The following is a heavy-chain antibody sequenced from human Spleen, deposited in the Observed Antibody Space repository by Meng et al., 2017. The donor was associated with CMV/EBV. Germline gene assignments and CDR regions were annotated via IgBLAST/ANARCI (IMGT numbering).Heavy chain of an antibody. Sequence: SVKVSCKASGGTFSSYAISWVRQAPGQGLEWMGGIIPMFGTANYAQNFQGRVTITTDESTSTVYMELSSLRSDDTAVFYCARDSRDCSSASCYSWPYSYYYGMDVWGQGTTVTVS. V-gene: IGHV1-69*05. J-gene: IGHJ6*02. CDR2: IIPMFGTA. CDR3: ARDSRDCSSASCYSWPYSYYYGMDV. CDR1: GGTFSSYA. D-gene: IGHD2-2*02.